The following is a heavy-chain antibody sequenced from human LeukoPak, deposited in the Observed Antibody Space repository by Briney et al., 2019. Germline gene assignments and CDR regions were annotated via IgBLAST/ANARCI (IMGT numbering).Heavy chain of an antibody. D-gene: IGHD4-11*01. Sequence: SETLSLTCSVSGGSISSSSYYWSWIRKPPGKGLKWIGEINHSGSTNYNPSLKSRVTISVDTSKNQFSLKLSSVTAADTAVYYCARPTGRGDYPTDAFDIWGQGTLVTVSS. J-gene: IGHJ3*02. CDR2: INHSGST. V-gene: IGHV4-39*07. CDR3: ARPTGRGDYPTDAFDI. CDR1: GGSISSSSYY.